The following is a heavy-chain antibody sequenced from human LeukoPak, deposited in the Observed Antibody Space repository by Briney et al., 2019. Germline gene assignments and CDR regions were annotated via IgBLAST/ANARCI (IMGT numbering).Heavy chain of an antibody. V-gene: IGHV4-59*01. D-gene: IGHD1-26*01. Sequence: PSETLSLTCTVSGGSISGYYWSWIRQPPGKGLEWIGYIFYSGSANYNPSLKSRVTISVDTSKNQFSLKLSSVTAADTAVYYCARGEWDLLFDYWGQGTLVTVSS. J-gene: IGHJ4*02. CDR2: IFYSGSA. CDR1: GGSISGYY. CDR3: ARGEWDLLFDY.